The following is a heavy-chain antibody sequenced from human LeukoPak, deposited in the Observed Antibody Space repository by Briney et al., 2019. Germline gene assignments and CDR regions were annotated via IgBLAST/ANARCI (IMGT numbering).Heavy chain of an antibody. CDR3: ARAPEEQQLVPGYMDV. CDR2: IRYDGSNK. D-gene: IGHD6-13*01. V-gene: IGHV3-30*02. J-gene: IGHJ6*03. CDR1: GFIFSSYG. Sequence: GGSLRLSCAASGFIFSSYGMHWVRQAPGKGLEWVAFIRYDGSNKYYADSVKGRFTISRDNSKNTLYLQMNSLRAEDTAVYYCARAPEEQQLVPGYMDVWGKGTTVTVSS.